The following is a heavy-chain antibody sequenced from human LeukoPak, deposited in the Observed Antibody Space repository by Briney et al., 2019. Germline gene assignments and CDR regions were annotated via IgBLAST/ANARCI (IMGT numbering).Heavy chain of an antibody. CDR3: ARERGNPNEDYYYYYYMDV. J-gene: IGHJ6*03. Sequence: PSETLSLTCAVYGGSFSGYYWSWLRQPPGKGLEWIGEINHSGSTNYNPSLKSRVTISVDTSKNQFSLKLSSVTAADTAVYYCARERGNPNEDYYYYYYMDVWGKGTTVTVSS. CDR2: INHSGST. V-gene: IGHV4-34*01. D-gene: IGHD4-23*01. CDR1: GGSFSGYY.